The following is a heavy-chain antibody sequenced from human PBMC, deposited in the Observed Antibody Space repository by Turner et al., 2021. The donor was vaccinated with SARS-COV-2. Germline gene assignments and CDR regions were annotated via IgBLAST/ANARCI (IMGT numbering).Heavy chain of an antibody. Sequence: QVQLVQSGAEAKKPGASVKISCRTSGYTFSNYYIHWGRQAPGQGLEWMGIFNPSGGGTSYAQNFQGRLTMTSDTSTSTVYMELSSLGSEDTAVYYCARDPRVPAVTNVNDAFDIWGQGTMVTVSS. CDR1: GYTFSNYY. D-gene: IGHD4-17*01. J-gene: IGHJ3*02. CDR3: ARDPRVPAVTNVNDAFDI. CDR2: FNPSGGGT. V-gene: IGHV1-46*01.